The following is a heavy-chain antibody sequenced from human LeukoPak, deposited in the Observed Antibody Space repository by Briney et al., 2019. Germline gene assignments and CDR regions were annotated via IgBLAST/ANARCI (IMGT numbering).Heavy chain of an antibody. D-gene: IGHD3-22*01. J-gene: IGHJ4*02. CDR1: GYTFTSYD. CDR2: ISAYNGNT. CDR3: ARDRERAFAEHLYYYDSKCFDY. Sequence: GASVKVSCKASGYTFTSYDINWVRQATGQGLEWMGWISAYNGNTNYAQKLQGRVTMTTDTSTSTAYMELRSLRSDDTAVYYCARDRERAFAEHLYYYDSKCFDYWGQGTLVTVSS. V-gene: IGHV1-18*01.